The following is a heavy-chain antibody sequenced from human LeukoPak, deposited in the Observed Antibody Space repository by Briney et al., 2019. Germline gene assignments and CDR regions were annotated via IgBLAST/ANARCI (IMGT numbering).Heavy chain of an antibody. CDR2: IYHSGST. CDR3: ARPFYDSSGYYLQLGAFDI. Sequence: SETLSLTCTVSGYSISSGYYWGWIRQPPGKGLEWIGSIYHSGSTYYNPSLKSRVTISVDTSKNQFSLKLSSVTAADTAVYYCARPFYDSSGYYLQLGAFDIWGQGTMVTVSS. D-gene: IGHD3-22*01. V-gene: IGHV4-38-2*02. J-gene: IGHJ3*02. CDR1: GYSISSGYY.